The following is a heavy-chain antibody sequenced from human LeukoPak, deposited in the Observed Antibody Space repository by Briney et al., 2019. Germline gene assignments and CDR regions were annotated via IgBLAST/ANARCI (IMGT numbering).Heavy chain of an antibody. CDR3: ARPGAGYDFWSGYYPPNYGMDV. CDR2: INHSGST. CDR1: GGSLSGSY. V-gene: IGHV4-34*01. J-gene: IGHJ6*02. Sequence: KPSETLSLTCAVYGGSLSGSYWSWIRQPPGKGLEWIGEINHSGSTYYNPSLKSRVTISVDTSKNQFSLKLSSVTAADTAVYYCARPGAGYDFWSGYYPPNYGMDVWGQGTTVTVSS. D-gene: IGHD3-3*01.